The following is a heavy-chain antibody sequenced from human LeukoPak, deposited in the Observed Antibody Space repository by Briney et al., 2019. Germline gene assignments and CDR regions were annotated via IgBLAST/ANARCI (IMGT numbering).Heavy chain of an antibody. D-gene: IGHD5-12*01. V-gene: IGHV3-43D*03. CDR1: GFTFEDYA. J-gene: IGHJ4*02. CDR2: ICWDGGST. CDR3: AKVKSSGYTYGPNFDN. Sequence: GGSLRLSCAASGFTFEDYAIHWVRHAPERGLEWVSLICWDGGSTYYSDSVRGRFTISRDNNRNFVYLQISDLKIEGTAFYYCAKVKSSGYTYGPNFDNGGRGTLVTVSS.